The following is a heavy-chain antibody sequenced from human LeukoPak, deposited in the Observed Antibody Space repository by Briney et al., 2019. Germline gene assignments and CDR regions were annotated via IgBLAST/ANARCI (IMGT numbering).Heavy chain of an antibody. D-gene: IGHD1-26*01. CDR1: GGSISSSSYY. CDR3: ARNIVGPRQVDY. J-gene: IGHJ4*02. V-gene: IGHV4-39*07. CDR2: IYYSGST. Sequence: SETLSLTCTVSGGSISSSSYYWGWIRQPPGKGLEWIGSIYYSGSTYYNPSLKSRVTISVDTSKNQFSLKLSSVTAADTAIYYCARNIVGPRQVDYWGQGTLVTVSS.